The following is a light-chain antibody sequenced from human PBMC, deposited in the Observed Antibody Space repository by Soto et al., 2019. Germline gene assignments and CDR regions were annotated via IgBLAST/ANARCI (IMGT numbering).Light chain of an antibody. CDR1: QSISTW. Sequence: DIQMTQSPSTLSASVRDRVTITCRASQSISTWLAWYQQKPGKAPILLIYDVSSLESGVPSRFSGSGSGTEFTLTISSLQPDDFATDYCQQYNTYPWTFGQGTELEIK. J-gene: IGKJ2*02. CDR3: QQYNTYPWT. V-gene: IGKV1-5*01. CDR2: DVS.